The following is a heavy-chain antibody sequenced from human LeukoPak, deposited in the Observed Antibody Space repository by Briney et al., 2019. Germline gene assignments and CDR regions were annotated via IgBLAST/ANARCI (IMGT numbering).Heavy chain of an antibody. CDR1: GGSLSSSDHY. CDR3: ARGDSSSWSFKI. CDR2: IYYSGTT. J-gene: IGHJ4*02. V-gene: IGHV4-30-4*01. Sequence: KASQTLSLTCTVSGGSLSSSDHYWSWIRQPPGKGLEWIAYIYYSGTTYYNPSLKSRFSISVDTSKNQFSLKLSSVTAADTAVYYCARGDSSSWSFKIWGQGTLVTVSS. D-gene: IGHD6-13*01.